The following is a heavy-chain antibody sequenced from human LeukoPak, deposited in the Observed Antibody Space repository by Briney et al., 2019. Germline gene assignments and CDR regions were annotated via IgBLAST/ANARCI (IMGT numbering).Heavy chain of an antibody. V-gene: IGHV1-18*01. CDR2: ISAYNGNT. D-gene: IGHD2-15*01. CDR1: GYTFTSYG. CDR3: ARVCSGGSCYPGGFDY. J-gene: IGHJ4*02. Sequence: ASVKVSCKASGYTFTSYGISWVRQAPGQGLEWMGWISAYNGNTNYAQKLQGRATMATDTSTSTAYMELGSLRSDDTAVYHCARVCSGGSCYPGGFDYWGQGTLVTVSS.